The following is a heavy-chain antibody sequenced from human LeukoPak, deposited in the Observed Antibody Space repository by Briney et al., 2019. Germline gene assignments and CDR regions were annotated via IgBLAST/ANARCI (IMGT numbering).Heavy chain of an antibody. D-gene: IGHD3-22*01. V-gene: IGHV1-69*04. CDR2: IIPILGIA. J-gene: IGHJ4*02. CDR1: GGTFSSYA. CDR3: ARDEEVDYDSSGYYYVVSF. Sequence: SVKVSCKASGGTFSSYAISWVRQAPGQGLEWMGRIIPILGIANYAQKFQGRVTITADKSTSTAYMELSSLRSEDTAVYYCARDEEVDYDSSGYYYVVSFWGQGTLVTVSS.